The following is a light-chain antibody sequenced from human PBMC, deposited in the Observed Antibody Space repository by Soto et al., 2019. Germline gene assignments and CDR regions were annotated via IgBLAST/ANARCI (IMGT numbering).Light chain of an antibody. Sequence: EIVMTQSPGTLSLSPGERATISCRASQVIGSRYLAWYHQKSGQAPRLLIYGASSRATGIPDRFSGSGSGTDFTLTFSVLEPEDFGVYYCQQFGSSIPHTFGQRTKLEIK. CDR1: QVIGSRY. V-gene: IGKV3-20*01. J-gene: IGKJ2*01. CDR2: GAS. CDR3: QQFGSSIPHT.